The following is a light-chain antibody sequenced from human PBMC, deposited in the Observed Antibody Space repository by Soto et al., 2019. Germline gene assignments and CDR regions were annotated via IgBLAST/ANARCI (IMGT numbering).Light chain of an antibody. Sequence: EIVMTQSPATLSVSPGERATLSCRASQSVAGNLAWYQQKPGQDPRLLIYGASTRATGIPDRFSGSGSGTEFTLTISSLQSEDFAVYYCQQYNSWPPITFGQGTRLEIK. CDR3: QQYNSWPPIT. CDR1: QSVAGN. J-gene: IGKJ5*01. CDR2: GAS. V-gene: IGKV3-15*01.